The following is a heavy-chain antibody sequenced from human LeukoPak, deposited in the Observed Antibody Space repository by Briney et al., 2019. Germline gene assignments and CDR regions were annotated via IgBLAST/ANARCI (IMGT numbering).Heavy chain of an antibody. D-gene: IGHD4-17*01. CDR2: IYPGDSDT. CDR3: ASHRDPDYGDYISYPLDAFDI. Sequence: GESLKISCKGSGYRFTSYWIGWVRQMPGKGLEWMGIIYPGDSDTRYSPSFRGQVTISADKSIGTAYLQWSSLKASDTAIYYCASHRDPDYGDYISYPLDAFDIWGQGTMVTVSS. CDR1: GYRFTSYW. J-gene: IGHJ3*02. V-gene: IGHV5-51*01.